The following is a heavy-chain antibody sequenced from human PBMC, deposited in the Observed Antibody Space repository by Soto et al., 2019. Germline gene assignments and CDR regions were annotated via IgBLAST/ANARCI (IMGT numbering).Heavy chain of an antibody. CDR1: GGFISSYY. CDR3: ARSIDSSGYYFSNC. V-gene: IGHV4-59*01. CDR2: THHTGST. D-gene: IGHD3-22*01. Sequence: PSETLSLTCTVSGGFISSYYWSWIRQSPGKGLEWIGYTHHTGSTNYNPSLKSRVTMSLDTSRNQFSLKLYSVTAADTAVYYCARSIDSSGYYFSNCWGQGTLVTVSS. J-gene: IGHJ4*02.